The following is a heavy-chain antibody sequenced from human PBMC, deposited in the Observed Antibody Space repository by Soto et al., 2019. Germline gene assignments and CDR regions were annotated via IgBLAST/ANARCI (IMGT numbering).Heavy chain of an antibody. J-gene: IGHJ4*02. V-gene: IGHV3-23*01. CDR3: AKANPSPGRTGTYYYYFDY. CDR1: GFTFSSYA. Sequence: EVQLLESGGGLVQPGGSLRLSCAASGFTFSSYAMSWVRQAPGKGLEWVSAISGSGGSTYYADSVKGRFTISRDNSKNTLYLQMNSLRAEDTAVYYCAKANPSPGRTGTYYYYFDYWGQGTLVTVSS. CDR2: ISGSGGST. D-gene: IGHD1-7*01.